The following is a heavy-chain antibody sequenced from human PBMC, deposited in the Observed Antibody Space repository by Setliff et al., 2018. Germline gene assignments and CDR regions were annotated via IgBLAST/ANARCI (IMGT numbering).Heavy chain of an antibody. CDR1: GFTFSSYW. CDR3: ARVAENSSSSATDY. V-gene: IGHV3-7*01. J-gene: IGHJ4*02. Sequence: PGGSLRLSCAASGFTFSSYWMSWVRQAPGKGLEWVANIKQDGSEKYYVDSVEGRFTISRDNAKNSLYLHMNSLRGEDTAVYYCARVAENSSSSATDYWGQGTLVTVSS. D-gene: IGHD6-6*01. CDR2: IKQDGSEK.